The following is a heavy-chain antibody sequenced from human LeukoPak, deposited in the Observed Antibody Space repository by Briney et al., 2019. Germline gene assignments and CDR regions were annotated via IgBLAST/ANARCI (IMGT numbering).Heavy chain of an antibody. CDR2: IYTSGST. CDR3: ARDSFSVAGYYYYGMDV. Sequence: SETLSLTCTVSGGSISSYYWSWIRQPAGKGLEWIGRIYTSGSTNYNPSLKSRVTMSVDTSKNQFSLKPSSVTAADTAVYYCARDSFSVAGYYYYGMDVWGQGTTVTVSS. J-gene: IGHJ6*02. D-gene: IGHD6-19*01. V-gene: IGHV4-4*07. CDR1: GGSISSYY.